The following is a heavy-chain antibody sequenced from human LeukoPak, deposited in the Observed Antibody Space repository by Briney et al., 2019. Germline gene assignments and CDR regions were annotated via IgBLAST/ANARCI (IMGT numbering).Heavy chain of an antibody. J-gene: IGHJ6*02. D-gene: IGHD4-11*01. CDR3: ARFGNYAYYYGMDV. V-gene: IGHV3-53*01. CDR2: IYSGGST. Sequence: GGSLRLSCAASGFTVSSNYMSWVRQAPGKGLVWVSVIYSGGSTYYADSVKGRFTISRDNSKNTLYLQMNSLRAEDTAVYYCARFGNYAYYYGMDVWGQGTTVTVSS. CDR1: GFTVSSNY.